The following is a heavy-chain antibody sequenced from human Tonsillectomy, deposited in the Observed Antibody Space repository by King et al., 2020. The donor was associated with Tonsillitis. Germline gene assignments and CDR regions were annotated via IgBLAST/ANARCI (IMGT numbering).Heavy chain of an antibody. J-gene: IGHJ6*02. V-gene: IGHV3-23*04. Sequence: VQLVESGGHLVQPGGSVTLSCVASGFTFSSYAMTWVRQAPGKGLDWVSVITGSGGSTFYADSVKGRFTISRDNSKNTLFLQMNSLRAEDTALYYCAKWGHSSTWRDPYYYYGMDVWGQGTTVTVPS. CDR3: AKWGHSSTWRDPYYYYGMDV. CDR2: ITGSGGST. CDR1: GFTFSSYA. D-gene: IGHD6-13*01.